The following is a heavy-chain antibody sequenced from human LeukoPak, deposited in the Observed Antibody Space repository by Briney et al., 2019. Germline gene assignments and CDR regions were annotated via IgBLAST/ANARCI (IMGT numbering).Heavy chain of an antibody. V-gene: IGHV1-18*01. Sequence: ASVKVSCKASGYTFTSYGISWVRQAPGQGLEWMGWISAYNGNTNYAQKLQGRVTMTTDTSTSTAYMELRSLRSDDTAVYYCARDSIAAAGMGYYYYYYYMDAWGKGTMVTVSS. CDR3: ARDSIAAAGMGYYYYYYYMDA. D-gene: IGHD6-13*01. CDR1: GYTFTSYG. J-gene: IGHJ6*03. CDR2: ISAYNGNT.